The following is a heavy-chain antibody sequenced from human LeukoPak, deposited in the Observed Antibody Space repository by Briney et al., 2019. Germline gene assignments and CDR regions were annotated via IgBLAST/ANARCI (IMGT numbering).Heavy chain of an antibody. Sequence: GGSLRLSCAASGFTVSSNYMSWVRQAPGKGLEWVSVIYSGGSTYYADSVKGRFTISRDNSKNTLYLQMNSLRAEDTAVYYCARVVRNYDILTGYTNYFDYWGQGTPVTVSS. CDR2: IYSGGST. V-gene: IGHV3-53*01. CDR1: GFTVSSNY. J-gene: IGHJ4*02. CDR3: ARVVRNYDILTGYTNYFDY. D-gene: IGHD3-9*01.